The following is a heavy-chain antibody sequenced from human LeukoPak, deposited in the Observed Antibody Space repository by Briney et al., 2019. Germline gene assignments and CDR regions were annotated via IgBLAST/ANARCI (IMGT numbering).Heavy chain of an antibody. CDR2: IAYEGSNK. Sequence: GGSLRLSCTASGFSFETYGMLWVRQAPGKGLEWVAVIAYEGSNKYHEDSVKGRFTISRDNSKNTLYLQMNSLRGEDTAVYYCAKEKAIATLNYGLDVWGQGTTVTVSS. D-gene: IGHD5-24*01. CDR3: AKEKAIATLNYGLDV. CDR1: GFSFETYG. J-gene: IGHJ6*02. V-gene: IGHV3-30*18.